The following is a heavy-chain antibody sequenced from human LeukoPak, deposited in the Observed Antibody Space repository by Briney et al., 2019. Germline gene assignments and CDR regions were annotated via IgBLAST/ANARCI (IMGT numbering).Heavy chain of an antibody. V-gene: IGHV3-53*01. J-gene: IGHJ4*02. Sequence: GGSLRLSCAASGFTVSSNYMSWVRQAPGKGLEWVSVIYSGGSTYYADSVKGRFTISRDNSKNTLYLQMNSLRAEDTAVYYCARPIKDYGGNNYFDHWGQGTLVTVSS. CDR3: ARPIKDYGGNNYFDH. D-gene: IGHD4-23*01. CDR1: GFTVSSNY. CDR2: IYSGGST.